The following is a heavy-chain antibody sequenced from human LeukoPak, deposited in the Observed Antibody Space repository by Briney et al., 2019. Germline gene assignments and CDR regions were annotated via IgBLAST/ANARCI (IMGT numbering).Heavy chain of an antibody. D-gene: IGHD1-26*01. V-gene: IGHV3-23*01. CDR3: ARGGSITYYYYYMDV. CDR1: GFTFSGFA. J-gene: IGHJ6*03. CDR2: VSGSGGST. Sequence: PGGSLRLSCAASGFTFSGFAMSWVRQAPGKGLEWVSVVSGSGGSTYYADSVKGRFTVSRDNSKNTLYLQMNSLRAEDTAVYYCARGGSITYYYYYMDVWGKGTTVTVSS.